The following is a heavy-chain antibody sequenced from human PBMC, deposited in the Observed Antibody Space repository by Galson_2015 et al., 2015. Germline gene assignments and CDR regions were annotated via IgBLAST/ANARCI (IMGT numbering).Heavy chain of an antibody. CDR3: VRRPTLTYYAFDL. Sequence: SLRLSCAASGFILSYYEMNWVRQAPGRGLEWVAYIDSSGSTAHYVDSVKGRFTISRDNAKNSLFLVMNSLRAEDTAIYYCVRRPTLTYYAFDLWGQATMVTVSS. CDR1: GFILSYYE. D-gene: IGHD3-9*01. CDR2: IDSSGSTA. V-gene: IGHV3-48*03. J-gene: IGHJ3*01.